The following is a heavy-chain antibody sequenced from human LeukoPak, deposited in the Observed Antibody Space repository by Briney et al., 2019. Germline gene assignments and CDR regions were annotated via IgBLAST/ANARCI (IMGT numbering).Heavy chain of an antibody. V-gene: IGHV4-30-2*01. CDR3: ARDSGRVVAATTYYYYGMDV. Sequence: PSETLSLTCAVSGGSISSGGYSWSWIRQPPGKGLEWIGYIYHSGSTYYNPSLKSRVTISVDRSKNQFSLKLSSVTAADTAVYYCARDSGRVVAATTYYYYGMDVWGQGTTVTVSS. CDR2: IYHSGST. D-gene: IGHD2-15*01. CDR1: GGSISSGGYS. J-gene: IGHJ6*02.